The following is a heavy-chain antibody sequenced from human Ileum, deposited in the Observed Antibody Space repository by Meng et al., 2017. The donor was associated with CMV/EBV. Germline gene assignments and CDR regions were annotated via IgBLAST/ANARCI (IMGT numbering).Heavy chain of an antibody. V-gene: IGHV4-61*02. CDR1: GWSLGGRYH. Sequence: SGHALIPLSTPLSLTSTVWGWSLGGRYHWNWIRHPAGKGLAWIGRIYTSGSTNYNPSLKSRFTISVDTSKNQFSLNLTSVTAADTAVYYCARDSAWLIDQWGQGTLVTVSS. CDR2: IYTSGST. D-gene: IGHD6-19*01. CDR3: ARDSAWLIDQ. J-gene: IGHJ4*02.